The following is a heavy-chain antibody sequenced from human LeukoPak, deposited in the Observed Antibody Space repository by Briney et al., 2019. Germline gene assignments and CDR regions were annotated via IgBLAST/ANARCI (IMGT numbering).Heavy chain of an antibody. CDR2: ISGSGGST. D-gene: IGHD3-3*01. J-gene: IGHJ4*02. V-gene: IGHV3-23*01. CDR1: GFTFSSYA. Sequence: GGSLRLSCAASGFTFSSYAVSWVRQAPGKGLEWVSAISGSGGSTYYAGSVKGRFTISRDNSKNTLYLQMNSLRAEDTAVYYCANNYDFWSGYPSPPDYWGQGTQSPSPQ. CDR3: ANNYDFWSGYPSPPDY.